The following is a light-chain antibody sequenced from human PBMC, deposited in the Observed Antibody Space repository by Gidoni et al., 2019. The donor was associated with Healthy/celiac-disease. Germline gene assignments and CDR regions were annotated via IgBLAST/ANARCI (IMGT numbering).Light chain of an antibody. CDR2: WAS. J-gene: IGKJ5*01. Sequence: DLVMTPSPDSLAVSLGERATINCKSSQSVLYSSNNKDYLAWYQQKPGQPPKLLIYWASTRESGVPDRFSGSGSGTDFTLTISSLQAEDVAVYYCQQYYSTPPITFGQWTRLEIK. CDR3: QQYYSTPPIT. V-gene: IGKV4-1*01. CDR1: QSVLYSSNNKDY.